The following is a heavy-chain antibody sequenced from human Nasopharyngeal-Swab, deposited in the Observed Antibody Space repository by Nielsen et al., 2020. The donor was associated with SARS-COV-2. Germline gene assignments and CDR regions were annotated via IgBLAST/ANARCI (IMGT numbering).Heavy chain of an antibody. Sequence: GESLKISCAASGFTFSSYGMHWVRQAPGKGLEWVSVIWYDGNNKYYADSVKGRLTISRDNSKNTLYLQMNSLRDEDTAVYYCARANYDSNVHYGNYHYGMDVWGRGTTVTVS. CDR3: ARANYDSNVHYGNYHYGMDV. CDR2: IWYDGNNK. V-gene: IGHV3-33*01. CDR1: GFTFSSYG. J-gene: IGHJ6*02. D-gene: IGHD3-22*01.